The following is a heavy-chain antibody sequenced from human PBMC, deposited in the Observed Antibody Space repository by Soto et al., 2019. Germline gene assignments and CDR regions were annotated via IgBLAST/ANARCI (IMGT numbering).Heavy chain of an antibody. CDR1: GGSISSYY. J-gene: IGHJ3*02. V-gene: IGHV4-59*01. D-gene: IGHD3-10*01. CDR3: ARVWGGAFDI. Sequence: SETLSLTCTASGGSISSYYWSWIRQPPGKGLEWIGYIYYSGSTNYNPSLKSRVTISVDTSKNQFSLKLSSVTAADTAVYYCARVWGGAFDIWGQGTMVTVSS. CDR2: IYYSGST.